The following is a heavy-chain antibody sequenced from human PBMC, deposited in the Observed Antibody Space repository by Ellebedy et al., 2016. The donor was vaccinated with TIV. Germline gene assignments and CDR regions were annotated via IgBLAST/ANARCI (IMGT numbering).Heavy chain of an antibody. CDR2: IYYSGST. CDR1: GGSISSYY. CDR3: ATVTYYDFWSGTSDV. D-gene: IGHD3-3*01. Sequence: SETLSLTXTVSGGSISSYYWSWIRPPPGKGLEWIGYIYYSGSTNYNPSLKSRVTISVDTSKNQFSLKLSSVTAADTAVYYCATVTYYDFWSGTSDVWGKGTTVTVSS. J-gene: IGHJ6*04. V-gene: IGHV4-59*12.